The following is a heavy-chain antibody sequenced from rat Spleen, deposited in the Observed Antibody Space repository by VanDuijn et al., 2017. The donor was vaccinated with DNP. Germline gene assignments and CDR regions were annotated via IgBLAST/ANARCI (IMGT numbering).Heavy chain of an antibody. J-gene: IGHJ4*01. CDR3: ASYYYDGYYAMVA. CDR1: GYSITSNY. CDR2: ISYSGST. Sequence: EVQLQESGPGLVKPSQSLSLTCSVTGYSITSNYWGWIRQFPGNKMEWVGHISYSGSTSYNPSLKSRISITRDTSKNQFFLQLNSVTTEDTATYYCASYYYDGYYAMVAWGQGTSVTVSS. D-gene: IGHD1-12*02. V-gene: IGHV3-1*01.